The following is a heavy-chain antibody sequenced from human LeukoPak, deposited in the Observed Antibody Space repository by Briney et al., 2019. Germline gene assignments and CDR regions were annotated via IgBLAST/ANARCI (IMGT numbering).Heavy chain of an antibody. CDR2: IIPIFGTA. D-gene: IGHD6-13*01. J-gene: IGHJ4*02. V-gene: IGHV1-69*13. Sequence: SVKVSCKASGGTFSSYAISWVRQAPGQGLEWMGGIIPIFGTANYAQKFQGRVTITADESTSTAYMELSSLRSEDTAVYYCARTLSGEAAAGDYWGQGTLVTVSS. CDR3: ARTLSGEAAAGDY. CDR1: GGTFSSYA.